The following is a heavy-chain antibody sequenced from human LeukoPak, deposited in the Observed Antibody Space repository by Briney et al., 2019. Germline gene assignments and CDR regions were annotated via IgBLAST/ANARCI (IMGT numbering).Heavy chain of an antibody. V-gene: IGHV3-30*03. CDR3: ARNSDYYDYSPQSV. J-gene: IGHJ4*02. CDR2: IGHDGADK. CDR1: GFTFRDSY. Sequence: GGSLRLSCAASGFTFRDSYMTWIRQAPGKGLEWVALIGHDGADKYYADSVKGRFLISRDNSKNMLFLQMNSLIIEDTAVYYCARNSDYYDYSPQSVWGQGTLVTVS. D-gene: IGHD3-22*01.